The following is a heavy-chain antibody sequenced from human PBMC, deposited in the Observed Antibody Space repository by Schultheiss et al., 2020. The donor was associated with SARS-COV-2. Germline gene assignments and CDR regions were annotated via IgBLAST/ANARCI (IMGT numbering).Heavy chain of an antibody. CDR1: GYTFTGYY. Sequence: ASVKVSCKASGYTFTGYYMHWVRQAPGQGLEWMGWINPNSGGTNYAQKFQGRVTMTRDTSISTAYMELSRLRSEDTAVYYCARDSYYGSGWFDPWGQGTLVTVSS. CDR2: INPNSGGT. CDR3: ARDSYYGSGWFDP. D-gene: IGHD3-10*01. J-gene: IGHJ5*02. V-gene: IGHV1-2*02.